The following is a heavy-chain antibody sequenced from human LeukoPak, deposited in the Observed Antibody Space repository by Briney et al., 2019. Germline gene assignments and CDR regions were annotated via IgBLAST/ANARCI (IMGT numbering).Heavy chain of an antibody. CDR1: GFTFSSYA. CDR3: AKGWSGYPYYYYYYMDV. J-gene: IGHJ6*03. V-gene: IGHV3-23*01. CDR2: ISGSGGST. Sequence: PGGSLRLSCAASGFTFSSYAMSWVRQAPGKGLEWVSAISGSGGSTYYADSVKGRFTISRDNSKNTLYLQMNSLRAEDTAVYYCAKGWSGYPYYYYYYMDVWGKGTTVTVSS. D-gene: IGHD3-3*01.